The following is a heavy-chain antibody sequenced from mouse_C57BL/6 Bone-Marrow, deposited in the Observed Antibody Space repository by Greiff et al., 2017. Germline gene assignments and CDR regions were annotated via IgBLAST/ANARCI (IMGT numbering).Heavy chain of an antibody. D-gene: IGHD1-1*01. CDR2: IYPRSGNT. CDR3: ARNREEYITTVVADY. V-gene: IGHV1-81*01. CDR1: GYTFTSYG. J-gene: IGHJ2*01. Sequence: QVQLQQSGAELARPGASVKLSCKASGYTFTSYGISWVKQRTGQGLEWIGEIYPRSGNTYSNEKFKGKATLTADQSSSTAYMELRSLTSEDSAVYFCARNREEYITTVVADYWGQGTTLTVSS.